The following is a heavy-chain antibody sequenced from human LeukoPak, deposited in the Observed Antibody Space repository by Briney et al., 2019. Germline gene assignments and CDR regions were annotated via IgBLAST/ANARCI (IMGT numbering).Heavy chain of an antibody. CDR2: ISYDGSNK. V-gene: IGHV3-30-3*02. J-gene: IGHJ4*02. CDR1: GFTFSGYP. D-gene: IGHD6-19*01. Sequence: PGGSLRLSCAASGFTFSGYPIHWVRQAPGKGLEWVAVISYDGSNKYYADSVKGRFTISRDNSKNTLYLQMNSLRAEDTAVYYCANSGWYENPFNFDYWGQGTLVTVSS. CDR3: ANSGWYENPFNFDY.